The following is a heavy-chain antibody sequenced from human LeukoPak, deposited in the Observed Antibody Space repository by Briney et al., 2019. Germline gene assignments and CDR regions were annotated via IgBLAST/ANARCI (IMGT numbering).Heavy chain of an antibody. CDR2: ISGSGANT. J-gene: IGHJ3*02. Sequence: QTGGSLRLSCAASGFTFGSYAMSWVRQAPGKGLEWVSGISGSGANTYYADSVKGRFTMSRDNSKTTLYLQMNSLRDEDTAVYYCARDLWKRGLGAFDIWGQGTMVSVSS. CDR3: ARDLWKRGLGAFDI. CDR1: GFTFGSYA. D-gene: IGHD2/OR15-2a*01. V-gene: IGHV3-23*01.